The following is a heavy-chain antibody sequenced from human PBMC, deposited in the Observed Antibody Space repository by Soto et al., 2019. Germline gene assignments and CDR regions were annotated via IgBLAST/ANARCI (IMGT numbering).Heavy chain of an antibody. CDR1: GFTFSSYA. J-gene: IGHJ4*02. CDR3: ARDRRYSSSSDIDY. CDR2: ISYDGSNK. D-gene: IGHD6-6*01. V-gene: IGHV3-30-3*01. Sequence: GSLRLSCAASGFTFSSYAMHWVRQAPGKGLEWVAVISYDGSNKYYADSVKGRFTISRDNSKNTLYLQMNSLRAEDTAVYYCARDRRYSSSSDIDYWGQGTLVTVSS.